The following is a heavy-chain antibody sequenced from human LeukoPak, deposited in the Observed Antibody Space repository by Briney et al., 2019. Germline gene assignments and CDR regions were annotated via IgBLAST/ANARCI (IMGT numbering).Heavy chain of an antibody. V-gene: IGHV3-48*04. CDR3: AKGGRDGYNPKAFDI. J-gene: IGHJ3*02. CDR1: GFTFNSYS. CDR2: ISTSSSII. Sequence: SGGSLRLSCTGSGFTFNSYSMNWVRQAPGKGLEWVSYISTSSSIIYYADSVKGRFTISRDNAKNTLYLQLNSLRADDTAVYYCAKGGRDGYNPKAFDIWGQGTKVIVSS. D-gene: IGHD5-24*01.